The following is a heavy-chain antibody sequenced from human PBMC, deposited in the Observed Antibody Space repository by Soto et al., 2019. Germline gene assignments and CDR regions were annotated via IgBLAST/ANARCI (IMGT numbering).Heavy chain of an antibody. J-gene: IGHJ6*02. D-gene: IGHD3-3*01. CDR2: IIPIFGTA. CDR3: ARDLGGDFWSGYLPLVRGGMDV. CDR1: GGTFSSYA. V-gene: IGHV1-69*12. Sequence: QVQLVQSGAEVKKPGSSVKVSCKASGGTFSSYAISWVRQAPGQGLEWMGGIIPIFGTANYAQKFQGRVTITADESTRTAYMEMSSRRSEDTAVYYCARDLGGDFWSGYLPLVRGGMDVWGQGTTVTVSS.